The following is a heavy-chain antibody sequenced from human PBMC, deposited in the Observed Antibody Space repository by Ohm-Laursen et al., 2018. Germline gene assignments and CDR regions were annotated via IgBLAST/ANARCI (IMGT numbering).Heavy chain of an antibody. CDR1: GYSLTEFS. V-gene: IGHV1-24*01. D-gene: IGHD1-26*01. Sequence: ASVKVSCKVSGYSLTEFSIYWVRQAPGKGLEWMGGLDFEDGETIYAQNFQGRVSTTEDTSANTAYMELSSLRSDDTAVYYCTTGFRWSDLRFLWGQGTLVTVSS. CDR2: LDFEDGET. CDR3: TTGFRWSDLRFL. J-gene: IGHJ4*02.